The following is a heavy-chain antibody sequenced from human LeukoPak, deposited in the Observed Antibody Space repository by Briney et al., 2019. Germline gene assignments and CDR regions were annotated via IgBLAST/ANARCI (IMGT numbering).Heavy chain of an antibody. CDR1: GGSFSGYC. CDR3: ARGAVAGLYY. J-gene: IGHJ4*02. V-gene: IGHV4-34*01. Sequence: SETLSLTCAVYGGSFSGYCWSWIRQPPGKGLEWIGEINHSGSTNYNPSLKSRVTISVDTSKNQFSLKLSSVTAADTAVYYCARGAVAGLYYWGQGTLVTVSS. CDR2: INHSGST. D-gene: IGHD6-19*01.